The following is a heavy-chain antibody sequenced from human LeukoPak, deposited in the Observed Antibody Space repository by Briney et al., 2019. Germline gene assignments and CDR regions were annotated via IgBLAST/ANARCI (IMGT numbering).Heavy chain of an antibody. J-gene: IGHJ4*02. Sequence: GGSLRLSCAASGFTFSSYAMHWVRQAPGKGLEWVAVISYDGSNKYYADSVKGRFTISRDNSKNTLYLQMNSLRAEDTAVYYCARGVGATTLLIDYWGQGTLITVSS. V-gene: IGHV3-30-3*01. CDR2: ISYDGSNK. CDR3: ARGVGATTLLIDY. D-gene: IGHD1-26*01. CDR1: GFTFSSYA.